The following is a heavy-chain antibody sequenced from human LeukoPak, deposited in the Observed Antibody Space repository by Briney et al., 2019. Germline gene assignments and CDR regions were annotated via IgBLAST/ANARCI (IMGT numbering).Heavy chain of an antibody. CDR1: GFTFSSYS. Sequence: GGSLRLSCAASGFTFSSYSMNWVRQAPGKGLEWVSSISSSSSYIYYADSVKGRFTISRDNAKNSLYLQMNSLRAEDTAVYYCAREQSGYDSGYFDYWGQGTLVTVSS. D-gene: IGHD5-12*01. CDR3: AREQSGYDSGYFDY. CDR2: ISSSSSYI. V-gene: IGHV3-21*01. J-gene: IGHJ4*02.